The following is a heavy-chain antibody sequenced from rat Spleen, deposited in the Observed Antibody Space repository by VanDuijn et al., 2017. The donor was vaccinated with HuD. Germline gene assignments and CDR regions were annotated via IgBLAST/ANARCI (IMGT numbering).Heavy chain of an antibody. CDR3: TRNWDY. Sequence: EVQLVESDGGLVQPGRSLKLSCVGSGFTFNDYWMTWIRQAPGRGLEWVASITKTDGSTYYPDSVRGRFTISRDNAKSTLYLQMNSLRSEDTATYYCTRNWDYWGQGVMVTVSS. CDR2: ITKTDGST. D-gene: IGHD5-1*01. V-gene: IGHV5-31*01. J-gene: IGHJ2*01. CDR1: GFTFNDYW.